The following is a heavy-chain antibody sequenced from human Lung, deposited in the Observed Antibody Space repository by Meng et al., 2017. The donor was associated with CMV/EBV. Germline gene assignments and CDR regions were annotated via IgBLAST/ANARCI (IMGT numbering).Heavy chain of an antibody. CDR1: GGSISSGGFH. Sequence: LQGSGPGLVKPSQTLSLTCTVSGGSISSGGFHWSWIRQHPGKGLEWIGYIYYSGSTYYNPSLRSRVAISIDTSKNQFSLKLTSVTAADTAVYFCARTNYGDYNWFDPWGQGTLVTVSS. J-gene: IGHJ5*02. CDR2: IYYSGST. D-gene: IGHD4-17*01. CDR3: ARTNYGDYNWFDP. V-gene: IGHV4-31*03.